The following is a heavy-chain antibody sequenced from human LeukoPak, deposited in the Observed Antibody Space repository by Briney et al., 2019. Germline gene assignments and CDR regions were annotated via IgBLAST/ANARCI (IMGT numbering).Heavy chain of an antibody. J-gene: IGHJ4*02. Sequence: GGPLRLSCAASGFTFSSYAMSWVRQAPGKGLEWVSAISGSGGSTYYADSVKGRFTISRDNSKNTLYLQMNSLRAEDTAVYYCAKATRGYSYGDFDYWGQGTLVTVSS. CDR3: AKATRGYSYGDFDY. CDR2: ISGSGGST. CDR1: GFTFSSYA. V-gene: IGHV3-23*01. D-gene: IGHD5-18*01.